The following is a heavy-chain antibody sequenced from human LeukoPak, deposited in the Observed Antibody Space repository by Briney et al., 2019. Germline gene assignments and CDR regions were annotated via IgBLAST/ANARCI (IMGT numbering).Heavy chain of an antibody. CDR2: INPSGDNT. CDR3: ARGTRGGSRGSYDY. V-gene: IGHV1-46*01. Sequence: ASVKVSCKASGYTFTNNFMHWVRQAPGQGLEWIGIINPSGDNTWYAQKFQGRVTMTRDMATSTDYLEVSSLRSEDTAVYYCARGTRGGSRGSYDYWGQGTLVTVSS. J-gene: IGHJ4*02. D-gene: IGHD3-16*01. CDR1: GYTFTNNF.